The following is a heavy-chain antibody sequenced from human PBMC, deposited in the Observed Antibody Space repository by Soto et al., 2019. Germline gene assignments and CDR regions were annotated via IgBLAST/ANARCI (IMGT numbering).Heavy chain of an antibody. V-gene: IGHV3-15*07. J-gene: IGHJ6*01. D-gene: IGHD2-15*01. CDR3: TTGSVEGV. Sequence: EVQLVESGGGLVKPGGSLRLSCAASDFTITNAWMNWVRQAPGKGLEWVGRIKTKAEGGATDYAAPLKGRFTISRDDSRTPLFLQMNSLQTDDLAVYYCTTGSVEGVWGQGATVTVSS. CDR2: IKTKAEGGAT. CDR1: DFTITNAW.